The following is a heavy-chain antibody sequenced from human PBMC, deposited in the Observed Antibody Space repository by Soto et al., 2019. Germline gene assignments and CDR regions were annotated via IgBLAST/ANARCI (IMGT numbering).Heavy chain of an antibody. CDR3: ARPAQLVTTYYFDY. V-gene: IGHV4-34*01. CDR2: INHSGST. J-gene: IGHJ4*02. CDR1: GGSFSGYY. Sequence: SETLSLTCAVYGGSFSGYYWSWIRQPPGKGLEWIGEINHSGSTNYNPSLKSRVTISVDTSKNQFSLKLSSVTAADTAVYYCARPAQLVTTYYFDYWGQGTLVTVSS. D-gene: IGHD6-13*01.